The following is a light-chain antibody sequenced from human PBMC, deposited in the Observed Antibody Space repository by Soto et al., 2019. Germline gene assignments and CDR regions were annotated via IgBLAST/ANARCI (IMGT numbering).Light chain of an antibody. V-gene: IGKV3-20*01. CDR3: QHYSSTPFT. CDR1: QSVDSGS. J-gene: IGKJ3*01. Sequence: EIVLTQSPGTLSLSPGERATLSCRASQSVDSGSLAWFQQKPGQAPRLLIHGASRRATGIPDRFSGSGSGTDFTLTISKLEPEDFAVYYCQHYSSTPFTFGPGTKLDVK. CDR2: GAS.